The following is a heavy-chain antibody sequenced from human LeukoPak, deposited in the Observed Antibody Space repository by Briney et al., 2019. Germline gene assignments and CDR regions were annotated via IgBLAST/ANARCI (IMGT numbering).Heavy chain of an antibody. J-gene: IGHJ5*02. Sequence: PSETLSLTCTVSGGSISSSSYYWGWIRQPPGKGLEWIGSIYYSGSTNYNPSLKSRVTISVDTSKNQFSLKLSSVTAADTAVYYCARDLLSSSSWSYNWFDPWGQGTLVTVSS. CDR1: GGSISSSSYY. CDR3: ARDLLSSSSWSYNWFDP. D-gene: IGHD6-13*01. CDR2: IYYSGST. V-gene: IGHV4-39*07.